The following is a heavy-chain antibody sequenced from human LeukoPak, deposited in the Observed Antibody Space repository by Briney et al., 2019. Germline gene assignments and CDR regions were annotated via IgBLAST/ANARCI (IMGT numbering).Heavy chain of an antibody. D-gene: IGHD7-27*01. V-gene: IGHV4-59*01. CDR2: IYYSGST. CDR1: GGSISSYY. CDR3: ARGILTGDPERDY. J-gene: IGHJ4*02. Sequence: KPSETLSLTCTVSGGSISSYYWSWIRQPPGKGLEWIGYIYYSGSTNYNPSLKSRVTISVDTSKNQFSLKLSSVTAADTAVYYSARGILTGDPERDYWGQGTLVTVSS.